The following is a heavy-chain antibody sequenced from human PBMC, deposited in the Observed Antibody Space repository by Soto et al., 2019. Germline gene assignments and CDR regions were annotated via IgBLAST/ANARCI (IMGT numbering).Heavy chain of an antibody. D-gene: IGHD6-6*01. J-gene: IGHJ5*02. CDR3: AKGLTRQLAYWSDP. V-gene: IGHV1-2*02. Sequence: ASVKVSCKASGFSFTGYYIHWLRQAPGQGLEWMGWINAHSGATEYAQKFQGRVTLTRDTSIATAYLTLTSLTSDDTALYYCAKGLTRQLAYWSDPWGQGTQVTVSS. CDR2: INAHSGAT. CDR1: GFSFTGYY.